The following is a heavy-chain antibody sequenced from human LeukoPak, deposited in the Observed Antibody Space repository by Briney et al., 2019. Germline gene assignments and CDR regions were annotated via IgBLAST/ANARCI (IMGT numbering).Heavy chain of an antibody. D-gene: IGHD2-15*01. CDR2: MNPNSGHT. Sequence: ASVKVSCKASGYIFTTLDINWVRQATGQGLEWLGWMNPNSGHTGFAQKFQGRLTLTRNTSISTAYMEQTSLRSEDTAVYYCARVAGSPDFWGQGTLVTVSS. J-gene: IGHJ4*02. CDR3: ARVAGSPDF. CDR1: GYIFTTLD. V-gene: IGHV1-8*03.